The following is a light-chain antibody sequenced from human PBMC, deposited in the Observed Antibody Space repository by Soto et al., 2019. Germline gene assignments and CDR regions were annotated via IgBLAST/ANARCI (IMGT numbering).Light chain of an antibody. V-gene: IGKV3-11*01. CDR2: DAS. CDR3: QQRSNWPPT. CDR1: HSVNSY. J-gene: IGKJ3*01. Sequence: EIVFKPSPATPSFSREERATLSCRASHSVNSYLAWYQQKPGQAPRLLIYDASNWATGIPARFSGSGSGTDFTLTISSLEPEDFEVYYCQQRSNWPPTFGPGTKVDIK.